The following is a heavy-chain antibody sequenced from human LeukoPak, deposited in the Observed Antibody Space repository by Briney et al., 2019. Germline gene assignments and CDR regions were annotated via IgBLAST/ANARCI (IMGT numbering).Heavy chain of an antibody. J-gene: IGHJ3*02. CDR3: ARDSDYGYSYGIGNGGEGAFDI. V-gene: IGHV3-30-3*01. CDR2: ISYDGSNK. CDR1: GFTFSSYA. Sequence: GGSLRLSCAASGFTFSSYAMHWVRQAPGKGLEWVAVISYDGSNKYYADSVKGRFTISRDNSKNTLYLQMNSLRAEDTAVYYCARDSDYGYSYGIGNGGEGAFDIWGQGTMVTVSS. D-gene: IGHD5-18*01.